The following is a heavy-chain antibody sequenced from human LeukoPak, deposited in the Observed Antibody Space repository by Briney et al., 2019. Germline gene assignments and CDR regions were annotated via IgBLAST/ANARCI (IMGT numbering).Heavy chain of an antibody. CDR2: ISYDGSNK. V-gene: IGHV3-30*18. J-gene: IGHJ4*02. D-gene: IGHD3-10*01. CDR1: GFTFSSYG. Sequence: GGSLRLSCAASGFTFSSYGMHWVRQAPGKGLEWVAVISYDGSNKYYADSVKGRFTISRDNSKNTLYLQMNSLRAEDTAVYYCAKDGSYGSGSAGYWGQGTLVTVSS. CDR3: AKDGSYGSGSAGY.